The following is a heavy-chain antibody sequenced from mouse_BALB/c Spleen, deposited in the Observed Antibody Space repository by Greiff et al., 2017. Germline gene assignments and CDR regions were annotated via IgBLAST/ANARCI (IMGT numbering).Heavy chain of an antibody. D-gene: IGHD1-1*01. Sequence: EVQVVESGPGLVKPSQTVSLTCTVTGISITTGNYRWSWIRQFPGNKLEWIGYIYYSGTITYNPSLTSRTTITRDTSKNQFFLEMNSLTAEDTATYYCARYYYGSSPHFDYWGQGTTLTVSS. CDR3: ARYYYGSSPHFDY. CDR1: GISITTGNYR. CDR2: IYYSGTI. V-gene: IGHV3-5*02. J-gene: IGHJ2*01.